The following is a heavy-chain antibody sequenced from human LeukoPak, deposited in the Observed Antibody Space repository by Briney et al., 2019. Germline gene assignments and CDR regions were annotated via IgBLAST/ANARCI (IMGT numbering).Heavy chain of an antibody. D-gene: IGHD2-15*01. CDR3: ARDGVYHHDATAYHSAGMDV. CDR1: DYRFTGYY. J-gene: IGHJ6*02. Sequence: ASVKVSCKASDYRFTGYYIHWVRQAPGQGLEWMGWINPYSGATNYAQTFQGRVTMTRDTSVTTAYMEVSRLTSDDTAVYYCARDGVYHHDATAYHSAGMDVWGQGTTVSVSS. V-gene: IGHV1-2*02. CDR2: INPYSGAT.